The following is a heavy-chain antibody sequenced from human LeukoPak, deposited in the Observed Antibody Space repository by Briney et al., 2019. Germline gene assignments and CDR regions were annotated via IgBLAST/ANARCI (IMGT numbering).Heavy chain of an antibody. V-gene: IGHV3-23*01. CDR1: GFSFSTYA. D-gene: IGHD6-6*01. CDR3: AKGGVPYSSSSGFGY. J-gene: IGHJ4*02. CDR2: ISGSGGST. Sequence: GGSLRLSCAASGFSFSTYAMSWVRQAPGKGLEWVSAISGSGGSTYYADSVKGRFTISRDNSKNTLYLQMNSLRAEDTAVYYCAKGGVPYSSSSGFGYWGQGTLVTVSS.